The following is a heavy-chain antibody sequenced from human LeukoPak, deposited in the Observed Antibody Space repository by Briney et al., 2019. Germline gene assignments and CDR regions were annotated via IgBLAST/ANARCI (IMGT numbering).Heavy chain of an antibody. Sequence: SETLSLTCTVSDGSISNYYWSWIRQPPGKGLEWIGYIYYSGSTNYSPSLKSRLTISVDASKNRFSLRLNSVTAADTAVYYCARHVSDFWGGPRSGGWFDPWGQGTPVTVSS. CDR1: DGSISNYY. CDR3: ARHVSDFWGGPRSGGWFDP. CDR2: IYYSGST. V-gene: IGHV4-59*08. D-gene: IGHD3-3*01. J-gene: IGHJ5*01.